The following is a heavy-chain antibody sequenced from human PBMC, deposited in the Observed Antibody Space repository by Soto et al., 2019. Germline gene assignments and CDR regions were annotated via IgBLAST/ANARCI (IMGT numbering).Heavy chain of an antibody. V-gene: IGHV3-30-3*01. J-gene: IGHJ6*02. CDR3: ARGTTTSAFSAMDV. D-gene: IGHD1-1*01. Sequence: QVQLVESGGGVVQPGRSLRLSCAASGFTFSNNAMDWVRQAPGKGLAWVAVISYDGSNKYIAVSVKGRFTISRDNSKNTLFLQMNSLRAEDTAVYYCARGTTTSAFSAMDVWGQGTTVTVSS. CDR2: ISYDGSNK. CDR1: GFTFSNNA.